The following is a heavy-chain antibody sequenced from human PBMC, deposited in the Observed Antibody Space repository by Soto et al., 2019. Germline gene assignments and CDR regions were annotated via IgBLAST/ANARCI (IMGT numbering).Heavy chain of an antibody. CDR1: GFTFSSYA. Sequence: PGGSLRLSWAASGFTFSSYAMSWVRQAPGKGLEWVSAISGSGGSTYYADSVKGRFTISRDNSKNTLYLQMNSLRAEDTAVYYCAKDFTSLPYYFDYWGKGTLVTVSS. J-gene: IGHJ4*02. CDR3: AKDFTSLPYYFDY. D-gene: IGHD2-2*01. CDR2: ISGSGGST. V-gene: IGHV3-23*01.